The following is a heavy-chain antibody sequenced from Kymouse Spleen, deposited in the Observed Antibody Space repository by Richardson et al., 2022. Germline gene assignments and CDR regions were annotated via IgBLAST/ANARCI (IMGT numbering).Heavy chain of an antibody. Sequence: QVQLQQWGAGLLKPSETLSLTCAVYGGSFSGYYWSWIRQPPGKGLEWIGEINHSGSTNYNPSLKSRVTISVDTSKNQFSLKLSSVTAADTAVYYCAREGGFIVGATTWFDPWGQGTLVTVSS. CDR2: INHSGST. J-gene: IGHJ5*02. D-gene: IGHD1-26*01. CDR1: GGSFSGYY. CDR3: AREGGFIVGATTWFDP. V-gene: IGHV4-34*01.